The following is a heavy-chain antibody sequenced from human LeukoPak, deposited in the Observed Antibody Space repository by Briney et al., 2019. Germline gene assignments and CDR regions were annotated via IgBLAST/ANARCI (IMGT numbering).Heavy chain of an antibody. V-gene: IGHV5-51*01. CDR2: IYPVDSDT. D-gene: IGHD5-12*01. CDR1: GYSFTSYW. CDR3: ARHKAERGSSGYDWGAFDV. J-gene: IGHJ3*01. Sequence: GESLKISCKGSGYSFTSYWIGWVRQMRGKGLEWMGIIYPVDSDTRYSPSFQGQVTISADKSISAAYVQWSSLKAADTAMYYCARHKAERGSSGYDWGAFDVWGQGTTVTVSS.